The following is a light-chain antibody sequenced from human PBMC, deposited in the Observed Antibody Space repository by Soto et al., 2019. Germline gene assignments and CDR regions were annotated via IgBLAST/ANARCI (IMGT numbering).Light chain of an antibody. Sequence: DLQMTQSPSSLSASVGDRVTITCRASQSISSYLNWYQQKPGKAPKLLIYAASSLQSGVPSRFSGSGSGTDFTLTISSLQPEDFATYYCRHYNSYSEAFGQGTKVDIK. V-gene: IGKV1-39*01. CDR2: AAS. CDR1: QSISSY. J-gene: IGKJ1*01. CDR3: RHYNSYSEA.